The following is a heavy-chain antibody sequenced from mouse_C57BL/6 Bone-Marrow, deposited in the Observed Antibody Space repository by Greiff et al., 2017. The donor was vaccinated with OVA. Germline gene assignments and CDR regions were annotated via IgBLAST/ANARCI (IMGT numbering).Heavy chain of an antibody. CDR3: ARPHSYYSNYVDYAMDY. V-gene: IGHV5-12*01. CDR1: GFTFSDYY. D-gene: IGHD2-5*01. CDR2: ISNGGGST. Sequence: DVQLVESGGGLVQPGGSLKLSCAASGFTFSDYYMYWVRQTPEKRLEWVAYISNGGGSTYYPDTVKGRFTISRDNAKNTLYLQMSRLKSEDTAMYYCARPHSYYSNYVDYAMDYWGQGTSVTVSS. J-gene: IGHJ4*01.